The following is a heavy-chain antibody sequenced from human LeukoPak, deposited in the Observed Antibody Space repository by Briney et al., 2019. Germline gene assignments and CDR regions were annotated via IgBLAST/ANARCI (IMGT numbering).Heavy chain of an antibody. Sequence: PGGSLRLSCAASGFIFSNAWMNWVPQAPGKGLEWVGRVKSIADGGTTDYAAPVKGRFTISRDDSQNTLYLQMNSPKTEDTAVYYCTTPNCSSTSCYRRYYNWFDPWGQGTLVTVSS. D-gene: IGHD2-2*01. V-gene: IGHV3-15*07. J-gene: IGHJ5*02. CDR2: VKSIADGGTT. CDR1: GFIFSNAW. CDR3: TTPNCSSTSCYRRYYNWFDP.